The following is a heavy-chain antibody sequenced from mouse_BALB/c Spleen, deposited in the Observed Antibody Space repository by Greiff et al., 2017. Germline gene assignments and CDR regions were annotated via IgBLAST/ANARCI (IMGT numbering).Heavy chain of an antibody. D-gene: IGHD1-1*01. CDR1: GYTFTDYA. Sequence: VQLQQSGAELVRPGVSVKISCKGSGYTFTDYAMHWVKQSHAKSLEWIGVISTYYGDASYNQKFKGKATMTVDKSSSTAYMELARLTSEDSAIYYCASPMGDYGSSSYWYFDVWGAGTTVTVSS. CDR3: ASPMGDYGSSSYWYFDV. J-gene: IGHJ1*01. V-gene: IGHV1S137*01. CDR2: ISTYYGDA.